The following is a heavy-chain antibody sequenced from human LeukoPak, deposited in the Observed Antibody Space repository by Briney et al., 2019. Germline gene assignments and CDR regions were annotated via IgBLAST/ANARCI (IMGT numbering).Heavy chain of an antibody. J-gene: IGHJ4*02. D-gene: IGHD5-12*01. CDR1: GGSISSHY. Sequence: SETLSLTCTVSGGSISSHYWSWIRQPPGKGLEWIGYIYYSGSTNYDPSLKSRVTISVDTSKNQFSLKLSSVTAADTAVYYCARELKGLRKEAGYYFDYWGQGTLVTVSS. V-gene: IGHV4-59*11. CDR2: IYYSGST. CDR3: ARELKGLRKEAGYYFDY.